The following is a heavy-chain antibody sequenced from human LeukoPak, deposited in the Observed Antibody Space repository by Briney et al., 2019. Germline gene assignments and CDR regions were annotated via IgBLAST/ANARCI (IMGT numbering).Heavy chain of an antibody. D-gene: IGHD6-19*01. CDR3: ARGLLAAVGGWCFAFDI. CDR2: ISSSSSYI. CDR1: GFTFSSYS. V-gene: IGHV3-21*01. J-gene: IGHJ3*02. Sequence: PGGSLRLSCAASGFTFSSYSMNWVRQAPGKGLEWVSSISSSSSYIYYADSVKGRFTISRDNAKNSLYLQMNSLRAEDTAVYYCARGLLAAVGGWCFAFDIWGQGTMVTVSS.